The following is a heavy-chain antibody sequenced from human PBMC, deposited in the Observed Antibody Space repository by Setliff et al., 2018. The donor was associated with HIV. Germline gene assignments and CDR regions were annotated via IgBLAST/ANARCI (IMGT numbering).Heavy chain of an antibody. CDR2: IKQDGSDT. CDR1: GFTLSNYW. CDR3: ARNRDKGGWLQFTLYYFEY. J-gene: IGHJ4*02. D-gene: IGHD5-12*01. V-gene: IGHV3-7*01. Sequence: PGGSLRLSCAASGFTLSNYWMTWVRQAPGKGLEWVANIKQDGSDTYYADSVKGRFTVSRDNAKNLLYLEMNSLRGEDTAVYYCARNRDKGGWLQFTLYYFEYWGQGTLVTVSS.